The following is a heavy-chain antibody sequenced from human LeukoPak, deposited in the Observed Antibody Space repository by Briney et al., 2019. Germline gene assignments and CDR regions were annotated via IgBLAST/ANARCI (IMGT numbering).Heavy chain of an antibody. D-gene: IGHD5-24*01. CDR3: ARDGDGYNYGFDY. CDR1: GFTFSSYA. CDR2: ISYDGSNK. J-gene: IGHJ4*02. V-gene: IGHV3-30-3*01. Sequence: RGSLRLSCAASGFTFSSYAMHWVRQAPGKGLEWVAVISYDGSNKYYADSVKGRFTISRDNSKNTLYLQMNSLRAEDTAVYYCARDGDGYNYGFDYWGQGTLVTVSS.